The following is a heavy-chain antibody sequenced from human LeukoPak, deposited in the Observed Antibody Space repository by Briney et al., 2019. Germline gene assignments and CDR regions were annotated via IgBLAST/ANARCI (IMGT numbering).Heavy chain of an antibody. D-gene: IGHD3-22*01. CDR3: AREPGRSGYYDY. V-gene: IGHV3-21*01. Sequence: GGSLRLSCAASGFTFSSYSMNWVRQAPGKGLEWVSSISSSSSYIYYADSVKGRFTISRDNSKNTLYLQMNSLRAEDTAVYYCAREPGRSGYYDYWGQGTLVTVSS. CDR2: ISSSSSYI. J-gene: IGHJ4*02. CDR1: GFTFSSYS.